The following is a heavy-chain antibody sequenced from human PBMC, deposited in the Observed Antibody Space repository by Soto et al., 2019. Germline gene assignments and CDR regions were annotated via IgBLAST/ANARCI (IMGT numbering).Heavy chain of an antibody. D-gene: IGHD6-13*01. CDR3: ARDNRVNIAAAGRYYYYYGMDV. Sequence: WIRQPPGKGLEWIGEINHSGSTNYNPSLKSRVTISVDTSKNQFSLKLSSVTAADTAVYYCARDNRVNIAAAGRYYYYYGMDVWGQGTTVTVSS. J-gene: IGHJ6*02. V-gene: IGHV4-34*01. CDR2: INHSGST.